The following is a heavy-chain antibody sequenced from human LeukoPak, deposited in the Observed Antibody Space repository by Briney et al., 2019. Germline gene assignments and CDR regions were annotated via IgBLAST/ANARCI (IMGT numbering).Heavy chain of an antibody. J-gene: IGHJ4*02. CDR3: ARDGAMGAGPDHFDF. V-gene: IGHV3-48*03. Sequence: PGGSLRLSCAASGFTFDDYAMHWVRQAPGKGLEWVSYISSSGSTIYYADSVKGRFTISRDNAKNSLYLQMSSLRAEDTAVYYCARDGAMGAGPDHFDFWGQGALVTVSA. CDR2: ISSSGSTI. D-gene: IGHD3-16*01. CDR1: GFTFDDYA.